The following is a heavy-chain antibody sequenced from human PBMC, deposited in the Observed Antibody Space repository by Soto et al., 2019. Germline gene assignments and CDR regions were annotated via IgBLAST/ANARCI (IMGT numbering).Heavy chain of an antibody. Sequence: GGSLRLSCAASGFTFSSYGMHWVRQAPGKGLEWVAVISYDGSNKYYADSVKGRFTISRDNSKNTLYLQMNSLRAEDTAVYYCRYYYDSSGYYSDYWGQGTLVPVSS. CDR3: RYYYDSSGYYSDY. V-gene: IGHV3-30*03. CDR2: ISYDGSNK. D-gene: IGHD3-22*01. CDR1: GFTFSSYG. J-gene: IGHJ4*02.